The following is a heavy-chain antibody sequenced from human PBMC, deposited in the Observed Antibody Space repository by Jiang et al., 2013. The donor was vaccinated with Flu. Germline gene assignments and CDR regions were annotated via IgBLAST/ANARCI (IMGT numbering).Heavy chain of an antibody. Sequence: VQLLESGGGLVQPGGSLRLSCSASGFTFNSYSMHWVRQAPGKGLEYVSGINSNGVNTYYADSVKGRFTISRDNSKNTLYLRMSSLRAEDTAVYYCVKVGVYYDFWSVMDVWGQGTTVTGLL. D-gene: IGHD3-3*01. J-gene: IGHJ6*02. V-gene: IGHV3-64D*06. CDR3: VKVGVYYDFWSVMDV. CDR1: GFTFNSYS. CDR2: INSNGVNT.